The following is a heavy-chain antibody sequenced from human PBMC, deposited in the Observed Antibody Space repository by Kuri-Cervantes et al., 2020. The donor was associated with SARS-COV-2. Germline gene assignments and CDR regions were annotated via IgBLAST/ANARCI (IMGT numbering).Heavy chain of an antibody. D-gene: IGHD1-1*01. CDR1: GFTFSGHW. CDR2: ISYDGNNK. Sequence: GESLKISCAASGFTFSGHWIHWVRQAPGKGLEWVAVISYDGNNKYYADSVKGRFTLSRDNAKNMLFLQMNSLRAEDTAVYYCVRDGDHWNFDYWGQGTLVTVSS. V-gene: IGHV3-30-3*01. CDR3: VRDGDHWNFDY. J-gene: IGHJ4*02.